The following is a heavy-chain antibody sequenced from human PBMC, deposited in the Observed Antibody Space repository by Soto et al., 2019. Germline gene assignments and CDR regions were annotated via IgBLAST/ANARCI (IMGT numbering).Heavy chain of an antibody. D-gene: IGHD4-17*01. V-gene: IGHV1-18*01. CDR3: ARDKGDYGDYFDWFDP. Sequence: XVKVSYKASGYTFTSYGISWVRQAPGQGLEWMGWISAYNGNTNYAQKLQGRVTMTTDTSTSTAYMELRSLRSEDTAVYYCARDKGDYGDYFDWFDPWGQGTLVTVSS. CDR2: ISAYNGNT. CDR1: GYTFTSYG. J-gene: IGHJ5*02.